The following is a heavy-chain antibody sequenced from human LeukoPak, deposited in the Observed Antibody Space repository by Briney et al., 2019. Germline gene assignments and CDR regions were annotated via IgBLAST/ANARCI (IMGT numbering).Heavy chain of an antibody. CDR1: GGSFSGYY. CDR3: ARGGSYFDPFDY. D-gene: IGHD1-26*01. J-gene: IGHJ4*02. Sequence: SETLSLTCAVYGGSFSGYYWSWIRQPPGKGLEWIGYIYYSGSTNYNPSLKSRVTISVDTSKNQFSLKLSSVTAADTAVYYCARGGSYFDPFDYWGQGTLVTVSS. V-gene: IGHV4-59*01. CDR2: IYYSGST.